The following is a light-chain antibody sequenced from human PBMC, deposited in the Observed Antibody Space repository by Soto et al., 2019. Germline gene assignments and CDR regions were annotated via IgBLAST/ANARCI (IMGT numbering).Light chain of an antibody. Sequence: EIVMTQSPVTLSASPGERVTLSCRASQGVGSDGAWYQQKPGQAPGLLIYGASIREVGVPARFSGSGSGTEFTLTISSLQSEDSAVYYCQQYNNWPPFTYGPGTIVDIK. J-gene: IGKJ3*01. CDR3: QQYNNWPPFT. CDR1: QGVGSD. V-gene: IGKV3-15*01. CDR2: GAS.